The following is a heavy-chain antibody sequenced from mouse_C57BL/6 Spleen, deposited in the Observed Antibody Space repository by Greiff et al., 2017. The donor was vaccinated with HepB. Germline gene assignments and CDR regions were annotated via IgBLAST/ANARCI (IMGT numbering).Heavy chain of an antibody. J-gene: IGHJ2*01. D-gene: IGHD1-1*01. Sequence: EVQLVESGGDLVKPGGSLKLSCAASGFTFSSYGVSWVRQTPDKRLEWVATISSGGSYTYYPDSVKGRFTISRDNAKNTLYLQMSSLKSEDTAMYYCARLYYEAYYFDYWGQGTTLTVSS. CDR3: ARLYYEAYYFDY. CDR2: ISSGGSYT. CDR1: GFTFSSYG. V-gene: IGHV5-6*01.